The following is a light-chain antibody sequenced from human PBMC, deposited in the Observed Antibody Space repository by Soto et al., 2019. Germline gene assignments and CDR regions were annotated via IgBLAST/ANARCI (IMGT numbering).Light chain of an antibody. Sequence: EVVLTQSPGTLSLSPGERATLSCRASQSVAANYLAWYQQKRGQAPRLLIYGASSRATGIPDRFSGSGSGTDFTLTISSLQSEDFALYYCQQYNNWPQTFGQGTKLEIK. CDR2: GAS. CDR3: QQYNNWPQT. J-gene: IGKJ2*01. V-gene: IGKV3-20*01. CDR1: QSVAANY.